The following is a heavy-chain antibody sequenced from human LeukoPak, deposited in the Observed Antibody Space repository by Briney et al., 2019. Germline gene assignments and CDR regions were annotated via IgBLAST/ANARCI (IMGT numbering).Heavy chain of an antibody. CDR3: ASARYSSSGNWFDP. Sequence: SETLSLTCAVSGGSISSSNWWSWVRQPPGKGLEWIGEIYHSGSTYYNPSLKSRVTISVDTSKNQFSLKLSSVTAADTAVYYCASARYSSSGNWFDPWGQGTLVTVSS. CDR1: GGSISSSNW. V-gene: IGHV4-4*02. CDR2: IYHSGST. J-gene: IGHJ5*02. D-gene: IGHD6-13*01.